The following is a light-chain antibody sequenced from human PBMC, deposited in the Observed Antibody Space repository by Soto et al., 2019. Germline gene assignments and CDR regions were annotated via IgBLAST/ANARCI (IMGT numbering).Light chain of an antibody. V-gene: IGKV1-39*01. CDR2: DAS. J-gene: IGKJ5*01. CDR1: QSISTY. Sequence: DIHLTQSPSSLSASVGDRITITCRASQSISTYLNWYQQKPGKAPTVLIYDASSLRSGVPSRFSGSGSGTDFTLTISSLQPEDFATYYCQQTYSTLPITFGQGTRLDIK. CDR3: QQTYSTLPIT.